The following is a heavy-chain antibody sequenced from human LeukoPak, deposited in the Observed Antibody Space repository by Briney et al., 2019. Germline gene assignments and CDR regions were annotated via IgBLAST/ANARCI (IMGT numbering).Heavy chain of an antibody. CDR3: TRDPSVTGTISSDFDY. D-gene: IGHD1-7*01. V-gene: IGHV3-49*04. CDR2: IRSKAYGGTT. CDR1: GFTFSSYA. Sequence: GGSLRLSCAASGFTFSSYAMSWVRQAPGKGLEWVGFIRSKAYGGTTEYAASVKGRFTISRDDSKSIAYLQMNSLKTEDTAVYYCTRDPSVTGTISSDFDYWGQGTLVTVSS. J-gene: IGHJ4*02.